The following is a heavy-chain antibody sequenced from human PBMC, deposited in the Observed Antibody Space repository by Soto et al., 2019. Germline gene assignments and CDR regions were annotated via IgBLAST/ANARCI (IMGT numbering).Heavy chain of an antibody. J-gene: IGHJ5*02. V-gene: IGHV4-30-4*01. CDR3: ARDQWHSGGFSGFDP. D-gene: IGHD6-19*01. Sequence: QVQMQESGPGLVKPSQTLSLTCTVSGAPINRGDYFWSWVRQPPGQALEWLGNIYHRGSTYYNPSLESRLTISVDTSKNQFSLRLTSVTAADTAVYYCARDQWHSGGFSGFDPWGPGTLVNVSS. CDR2: IYHRGST. CDR1: GAPINRGDYF.